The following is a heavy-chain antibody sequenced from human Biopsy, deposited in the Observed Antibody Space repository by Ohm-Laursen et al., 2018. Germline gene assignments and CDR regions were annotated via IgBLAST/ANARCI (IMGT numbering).Heavy chain of an antibody. J-gene: IGHJ3*01. CDR3: AREDEGLLRALDL. V-gene: IGHV4-4*07. Sequence: PGTLSLTCTVSGASTTGYFWTWVRQPAGKGLEWIGHIYTIGDTTYNPSLESRVTMSLDTSKNQFSLKMTSLTAADTAVYFCAREDEGLLRALDLWGQGTMVTVSS. CDR2: IYTIGDT. CDR1: GASTTGYF. D-gene: IGHD3-3*01.